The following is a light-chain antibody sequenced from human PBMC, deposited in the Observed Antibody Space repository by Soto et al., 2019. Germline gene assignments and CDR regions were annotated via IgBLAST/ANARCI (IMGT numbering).Light chain of an antibody. CDR2: LNSDGSH. J-gene: IGLJ3*02. V-gene: IGLV4-69*01. Sequence: QPVLTQSPSASASLGASVKLTCALSSGHSSYAIAWHQQQPEKGPRALMKLNSDGSHTRGDGIPDRFSGSSSGAERYLTISGLQSEDEADYYCQTWGTGILVFGGGTTLTVL. CDR3: QTWGTGILV. CDR1: SGHSSYA.